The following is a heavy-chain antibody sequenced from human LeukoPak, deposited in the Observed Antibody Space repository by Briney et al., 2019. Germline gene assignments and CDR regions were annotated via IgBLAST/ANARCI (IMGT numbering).Heavy chain of an antibody. Sequence: GGSLGLSCAASGFTFSKAWMSWVRQAPGKGLEWVGRIKSKISGGTTDYAAPAKGRFTISGDDSKNTLYLQMDSLKTEDTAVYYCAAEDIYSYGFKWGRGTLVTVSS. V-gene: IGHV3-15*01. CDR1: GFTFSKAW. J-gene: IGHJ4*02. D-gene: IGHD5-18*01. CDR3: AAEDIYSYGFK. CDR2: IKSKISGGTT.